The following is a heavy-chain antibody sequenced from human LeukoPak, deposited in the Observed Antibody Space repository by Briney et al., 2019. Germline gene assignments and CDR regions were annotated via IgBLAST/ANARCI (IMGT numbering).Heavy chain of an antibody. CDR2: IYTSGST. V-gene: IGHV4-4*07. D-gene: IGHD5-18*01. J-gene: IGHJ4*02. Sequence: SETLSLTCTVSGGSISSYYWSWIRQPAGKGLEWIGRIYTSGSTNYNPSLKSRVTMSVDTSKNQFSLKLSSVTAADTAVYYCAGERIQLWSFDYWGQGTLVTVSS. CDR1: GGSISSYY. CDR3: AGERIQLWSFDY.